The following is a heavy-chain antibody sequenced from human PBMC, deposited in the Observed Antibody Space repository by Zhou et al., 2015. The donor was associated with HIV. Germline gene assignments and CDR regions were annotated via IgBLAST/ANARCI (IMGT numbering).Heavy chain of an antibody. D-gene: IGHD3-22*01. V-gene: IGHV3-30*03. CDR2: ISYDGSNK. CDR1: GFTFSNYG. J-gene: IGHJ4*02. Sequence: QVQLVESGGGVVQPGRSLRLSCAASGFTFSNYGMHWVRQAPDKGLEWVAVISYDGSNKYYADSVKGRFTISRDNSKNTVYLQMNSLRAEDTAVYYCARDNDGSSHYSIFDFWGPGTLVTVSS. CDR3: ARDNDGSSHYSIFDF.